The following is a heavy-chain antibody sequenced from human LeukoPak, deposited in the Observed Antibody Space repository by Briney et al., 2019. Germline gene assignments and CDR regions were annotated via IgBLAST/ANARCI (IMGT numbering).Heavy chain of an antibody. V-gene: IGHV3-9*01. CDR2: IGYNTGVI. Sequence: GGSLRLSCAASGFSFDDYAMHWVRQAPGKGLDWVSGIGYNTGVIDYADSVKGRFTISRDNAKNTLYLQMNSLRAEDTAVYYCVKDSSRSGYYVDHWRQATLVTVSS. J-gene: IGHJ5*02. CDR1: GFSFDDYA. D-gene: IGHD3-3*01. CDR3: VKDSSRSGYYVDH.